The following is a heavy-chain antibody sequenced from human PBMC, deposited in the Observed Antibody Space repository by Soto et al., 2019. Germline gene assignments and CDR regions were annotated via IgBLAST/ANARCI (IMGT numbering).Heavy chain of an antibody. D-gene: IGHD3-22*01. CDR3: ARHPTIITMIRYYYYGMDV. V-gene: IGHV1-69*13. CDR1: GGTFSSYA. J-gene: IGHJ6*02. Sequence: ASVKVSCKASGGTFSSYAISWVRQAPGQGLEWMGGIIPIFGTANYAQKFQGRVTITADESTSTAYMELSSLRSEDTAVYYCARHPTIITMIRYYYYGMDVWGQGTTVTVSS. CDR2: IIPIFGTA.